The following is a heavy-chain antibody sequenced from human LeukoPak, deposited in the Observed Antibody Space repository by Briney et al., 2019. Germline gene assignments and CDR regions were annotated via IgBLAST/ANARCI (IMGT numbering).Heavy chain of an antibody. V-gene: IGHV4-59*13. CDR3: ARMYGSGSYYEGDWFDP. CDR1: GGSISSYY. Sequence: SETLSLTCTVSGGSISSYYWSWIRQPPGKGREWIGYIYYSGSTNYNPSLKSRVTISVDTSKNQFSLKLSSVTAADTAVYYCARMYGSGSYYEGDWFDPWGQGTLVTVSS. J-gene: IGHJ5*02. CDR2: IYYSGST. D-gene: IGHD3-10*01.